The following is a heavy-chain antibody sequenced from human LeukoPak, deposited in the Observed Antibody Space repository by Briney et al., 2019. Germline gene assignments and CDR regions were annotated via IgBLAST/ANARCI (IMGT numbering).Heavy chain of an antibody. Sequence: PSQTLSLTCAVSGGSISSGGYSWSWIRQPPGKGLEWIGYIYHSGSTYYNPSLKSRVTISVDRSKNQFSLKLSSVTAADTAVYYCARAESGYDFYYWGQGTLVTVSS. V-gene: IGHV4-30-2*01. D-gene: IGHD5-12*01. CDR2: IYHSGST. CDR1: GGSISSGGYS. J-gene: IGHJ4*02. CDR3: ARAESGYDFYY.